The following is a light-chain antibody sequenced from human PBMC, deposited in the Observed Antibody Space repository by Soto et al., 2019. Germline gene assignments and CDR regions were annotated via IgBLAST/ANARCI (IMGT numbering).Light chain of an antibody. J-gene: IGKJ1*01. CDR2: DAS. Sequence: DIQMTQSPSTLSASVGDRLTITCRASQSISSWLAWYQQKPGKPPKLLIYDASSLESGVPSRFSGSGSGTDFSLTITSLQPDDSATYYCQQYHSYYPWTFXQGTKADIK. V-gene: IGKV1-5*01. CDR3: QQYHSYYPWT. CDR1: QSISSW.